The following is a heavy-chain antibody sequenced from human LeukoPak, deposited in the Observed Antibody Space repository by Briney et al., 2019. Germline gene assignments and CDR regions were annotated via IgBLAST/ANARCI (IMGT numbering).Heavy chain of an antibody. Sequence: GGSLRLSCAASGFTFSTYAMAWVRQAPGKGLEWVSAISDSGGSTYYADSVKGRFTTSRDNAKNSLYLQMNSLRDEDTAVYYCARDLENWNYFVGISYWGQGTLVTVSS. CDR2: ISDSGGST. V-gene: IGHV3-23*01. CDR1: GFTFSTYA. D-gene: IGHD1-7*01. J-gene: IGHJ4*02. CDR3: ARDLENWNYFVGISY.